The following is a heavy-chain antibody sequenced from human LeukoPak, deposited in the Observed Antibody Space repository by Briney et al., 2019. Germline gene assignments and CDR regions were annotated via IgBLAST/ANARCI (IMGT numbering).Heavy chain of an antibody. CDR2: IIPIFGTA. CDR1: GGTFSSYA. J-gene: IGHJ5*02. V-gene: IGHV1-69*06. D-gene: IGHD2-2*01. Sequence: ASVKVSCKASGGTFSSYAISWVRQAPGQGLEWMGRIIPIFGTANYAQKFQGRVTITADKSTSTAYMELSSLRSEDTAVYYCARDGCSSTSCYMPWGQGTLVTVSS. CDR3: ARDGCSSTSCYMP.